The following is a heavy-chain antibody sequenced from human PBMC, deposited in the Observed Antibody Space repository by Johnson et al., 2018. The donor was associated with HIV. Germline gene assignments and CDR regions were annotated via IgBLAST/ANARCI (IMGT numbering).Heavy chain of an antibody. Sequence: QVQLVESGGGVVQPGGSLRLSCAASGFTFSSYGMHWVRQAPGKGLEWVAFIRYDGSNKYFADSVKGRFTISRDNSKNTLYLQMNSLRAEDTAVYYCTRDRIQIWSYVGTFDIWGQGTMVTVS. D-gene: IGHD5-18*01. CDR2: IRYDGSNK. V-gene: IGHV3-30*02. CDR3: TRDRIQIWSYVGTFDI. J-gene: IGHJ3*02. CDR1: GFTFSSYG.